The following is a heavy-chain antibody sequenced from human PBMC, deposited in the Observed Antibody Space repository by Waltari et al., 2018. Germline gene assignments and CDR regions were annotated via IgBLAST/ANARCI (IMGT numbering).Heavy chain of an antibody. CDR2: KYYAGSY. CDR3: AREEYGASFFAQ. V-gene: IGHV4-30-4*08. Sequence: QVLLQESGPGLVKPSQTLSLTCTVSGASTSDGNYYWNWSRQPPGKGLEWIGYKYYAGSYYYNPSLKNRGAVSVDTSTNQVSLDLRSVTAADTAVYYCAREEYGASFFAQWGQGIQVTV. D-gene: IGHD3-3*01. J-gene: IGHJ4*02. CDR1: GASTSDGNYY.